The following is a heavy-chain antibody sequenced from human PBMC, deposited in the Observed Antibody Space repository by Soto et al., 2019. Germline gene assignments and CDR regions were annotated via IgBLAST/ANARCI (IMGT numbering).Heavy chain of an antibody. V-gene: IGHV4-31*03. CDR3: ARSGVFGIVITSHWFDP. Sequence: SETLSLTCTVSGGSVVSGAYCCAWIREQPWSGLEWFGYIYSSGSTYYNPSLKSRLTFSLDTSNNQFSMRLSSVTAADTAVYYCARSGVFGIVITSHWFDPWGQGTLVTVSS. CDR2: IYSSGST. D-gene: IGHD3-3*01. J-gene: IGHJ5*02. CDR1: GGSVVSGAYC.